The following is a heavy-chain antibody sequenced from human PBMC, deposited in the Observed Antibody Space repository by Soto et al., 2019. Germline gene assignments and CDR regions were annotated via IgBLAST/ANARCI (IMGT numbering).Heavy chain of an antibody. J-gene: IGHJ4*02. V-gene: IGHV6-1*01. CDR2: TYYRSKWYN. Sequence: SQTLSLTCDISGDSVSSNSAAWNWIRQSPSRGLEWLGRTYYRSKWYNDYAVSVKSRITINPDTSKNQFSLQLNPVTPEDTAVYYCARAVPRTPTFGYYFDYWGQGTLVTVSS. D-gene: IGHD3-16*01. CDR1: GDSVSSNSAA. CDR3: ARAVPRTPTFGYYFDY.